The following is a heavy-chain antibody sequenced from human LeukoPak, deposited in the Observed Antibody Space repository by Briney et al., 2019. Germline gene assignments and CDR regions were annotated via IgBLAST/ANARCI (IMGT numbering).Heavy chain of an antibody. Sequence: ASVKVSRKASGGTFTSYDINWVRQATGQGLEWMGWMNPNSGNTGYAQKFQGRVTMTRNTSISTAYMELSSLRSEDTAVYHCATRYGSGSYYNVWYYYYYMDVWGKGTTVTVSS. CDR3: ATRYGSGSYYNVWYYYYYMDV. D-gene: IGHD3-10*01. CDR2: MNPNSGNT. V-gene: IGHV1-8*01. J-gene: IGHJ6*03. CDR1: GGTFTSYD.